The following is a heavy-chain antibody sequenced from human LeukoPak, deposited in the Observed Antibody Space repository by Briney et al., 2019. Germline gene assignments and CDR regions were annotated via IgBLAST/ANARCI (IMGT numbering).Heavy chain of an antibody. CDR1: GGSISSSGYY. Sequence: TSETLSLTCTVSGGSISSSGYYWGWIRQPPGKGLEWIGSIYYSGSTYYNPSLKSRVTVSVDTSKNQFSLRLSSATAADTAVYYCARQSLPRSHIVVVTAISSFDYWGQGTLVTVSS. V-gene: IGHV4-39*01. CDR3: ARQSLPRSHIVVVTAISSFDY. CDR2: IYYSGST. D-gene: IGHD2-21*02. J-gene: IGHJ4*02.